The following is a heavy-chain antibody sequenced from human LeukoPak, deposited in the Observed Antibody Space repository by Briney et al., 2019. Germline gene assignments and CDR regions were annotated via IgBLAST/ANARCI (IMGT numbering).Heavy chain of an antibody. D-gene: IGHD6-19*01. J-gene: IGHJ2*01. CDR1: GGSISNDY. CDR3: ARDQGEGNTSGWYWYFDL. V-gene: IGHV4-4*07. Sequence: PSETLSLTCTVSGGSISNDYWSWVRQPAGKGLEWIGRIFPSGNTNYNPSLRSRITMSVDTAKNQFSLKLTSVTAADTAVYYCARDQGEGNTSGWYWYFDLWGRGTLLTVSS. CDR2: IFPSGNT.